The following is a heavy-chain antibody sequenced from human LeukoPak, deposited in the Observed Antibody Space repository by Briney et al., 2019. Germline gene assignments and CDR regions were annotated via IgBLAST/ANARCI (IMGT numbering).Heavy chain of an antibody. CDR1: GGSFSGYY. CDR2: INHSGST. Sequence: SETLSLTCAVYGGSFSGYYWSWIRQPPGKGLEWIGEINHSGSTNYSPSLKSRVTIPVDTSKNQFSLKLSSMTAADTAVYYCARGLYRTTTPYSSSNVGTFDICGQGTMVTVSS. CDR3: ARGLYRTTTPYSSSNVGTFDI. D-gene: IGHD6-6*01. V-gene: IGHV4-34*01. J-gene: IGHJ3*02.